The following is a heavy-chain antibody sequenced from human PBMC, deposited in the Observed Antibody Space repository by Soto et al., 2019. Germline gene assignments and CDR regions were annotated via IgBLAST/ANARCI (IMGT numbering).Heavy chain of an antibody. CDR2: IYDRENT. CDR3: ARGTYYYETIAYPY. J-gene: IGHJ4*02. CDR1: RGSVRSGSYY. Sequence: QVQLQESGPGLVKPSETLSLTCTVSRGSVRSGSYYWSWVRQPPGKGLEWIGYIYDRENTTYNPSLKSRVTISVDTSKNQFSLDLSSVTAADTAVYYCARGTYYYETIAYPYWGLGALVIVSS. V-gene: IGHV4-61*01. D-gene: IGHD3-22*01.